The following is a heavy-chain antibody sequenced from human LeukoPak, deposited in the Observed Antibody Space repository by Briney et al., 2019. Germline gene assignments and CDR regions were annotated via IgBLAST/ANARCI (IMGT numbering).Heavy chain of an antibody. CDR3: ARPTIALLAFDI. Sequence: SETLSLTCAVYGGSFSDYYWSWIRQPPGKGLEWIGEINHSGSTNSNPSLKSRVTISMDTSKNQFSLKLSSVTAADTAVYYCARPTIALLAFDIWGQGTMVTVSS. D-gene: IGHD5-24*01. CDR1: GGSFSDYY. J-gene: IGHJ3*02. CDR2: INHSGST. V-gene: IGHV4-34*01.